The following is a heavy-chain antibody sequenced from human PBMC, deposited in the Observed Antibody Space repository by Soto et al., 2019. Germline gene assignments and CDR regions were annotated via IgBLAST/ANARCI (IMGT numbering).Heavy chain of an antibody. CDR3: ARDIDWYSNSSGFDN. Sequence: GGSLRLSCAASGFTFTNHNMNWVRQAPGKGLEWVSSISSSSSFRNYADSVKGRFTISRDNSKNTLSLQMNSLRAEDTAIYYCARDIDWYSNSSGFDNWGQGTMVTVSS. D-gene: IGHD1-26*01. CDR2: ISSSSSFR. J-gene: IGHJ4*02. CDR1: GFTFTNHN. V-gene: IGHV3-21*01.